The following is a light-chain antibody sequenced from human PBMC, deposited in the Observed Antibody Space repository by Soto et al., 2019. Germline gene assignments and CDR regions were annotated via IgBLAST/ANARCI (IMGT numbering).Light chain of an antibody. CDR2: AAP. V-gene: IGKV1-9*01. CDR3: QQLNSYPLT. J-gene: IGKJ5*01. Sequence: IQLTQSPSSLSASVGDRVTISCRASQGVITYLVWYQQKPGKAPKLLISAAPTLQNGVPSRFSGSGSGTDFTLTISSLQPEDSATYYCQQLNSYPLTFGQGTRLEIK. CDR1: QGVITY.